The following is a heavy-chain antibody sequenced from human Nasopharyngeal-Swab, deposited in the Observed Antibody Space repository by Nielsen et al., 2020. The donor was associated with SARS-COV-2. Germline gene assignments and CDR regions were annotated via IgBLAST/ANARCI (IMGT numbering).Heavy chain of an antibody. CDR2: IWYDGSNK. CDR3: ASAPSIAVAAGYGMDV. V-gene: IGHV3-33*01. J-gene: IGHJ6*02. CDR1: GFTFSSYG. D-gene: IGHD6-19*01. Sequence: GGSLRLSCAASGFTFSSYGMHWVRQAPGKGLEWVAVIWYDGSNKYYAGSVKGRFTISRDNSKNTLYLQMNSLRAEDTAVYYCASAPSIAVAAGYGMDVWGQGTTVTVSS.